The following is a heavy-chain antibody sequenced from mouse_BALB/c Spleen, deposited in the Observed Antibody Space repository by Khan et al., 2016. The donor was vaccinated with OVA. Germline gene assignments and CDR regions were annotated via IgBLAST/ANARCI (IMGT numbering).Heavy chain of an antibody. CDR2: ISTYYGDA. V-gene: IGHV1S137*01. Sequence: QIQLVQSGAELVRPGVSVKISCKGSGYTFTDYAMHWVKQSHAKSLEWIGVISTYYGDADKNQKFQGKATMTVDKSSSTAYMELARLTSEDSAIDYCARGGRFAYWGQGTLVTVSA. J-gene: IGHJ3*01. D-gene: IGHD1-1*02. CDR3: ARGGRFAY. CDR1: GYTFTDYA.